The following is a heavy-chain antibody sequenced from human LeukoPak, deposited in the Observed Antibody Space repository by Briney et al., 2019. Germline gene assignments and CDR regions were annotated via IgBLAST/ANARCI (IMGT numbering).Heavy chain of an antibody. CDR2: ISGYNGDT. CDR1: GYTFTNYG. CDR3: ARGCGSTSCYLLDY. D-gene: IGHD2-2*01. Sequence: ASVKVSCKASGYTFTNYGIGWVRQAPGQGLERMGWISGYNGDTNYAQKFQDRVTMTTDTSTSTAYMELRSLRSDDTAFYYCARGCGSTSCYLLDYWGQGTLVTVSS. J-gene: IGHJ4*02. V-gene: IGHV1-18*01.